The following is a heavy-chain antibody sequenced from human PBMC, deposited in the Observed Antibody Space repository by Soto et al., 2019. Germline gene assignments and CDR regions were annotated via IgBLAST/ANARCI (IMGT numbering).Heavy chain of an antibody. Sequence: QVQLVQSGAEVKKPGASVKVSCKASGYTFTSYAMHWVRQAPGQRLEWMGWINAGNGNTKYSQKSQGRVTISRDTSASTAYMELSSLRSEDTAVYYCASAQPPIVVVPAARGPYCMDVWGKGTTVTVSS. CDR3: ASAQPPIVVVPAARGPYCMDV. CDR2: INAGNGNT. D-gene: IGHD2-2*01. CDR1: GYTFTSYA. V-gene: IGHV1-3*01. J-gene: IGHJ6*03.